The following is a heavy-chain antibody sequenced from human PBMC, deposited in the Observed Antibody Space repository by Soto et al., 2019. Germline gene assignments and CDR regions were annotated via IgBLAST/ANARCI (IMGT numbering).Heavy chain of an antibody. J-gene: IGHJ6*03. CDR3: ARRARPDFYYMDV. V-gene: IGHV3-64*01. Sequence: GGALRLPCAASRITLRGFSQGLVRPGPGKGLEYVSGISSNGVGTYYANSVQGRFTISRDNSKNTVYLQMGSLRPEDMAVYYCARRARPDFYYMDVWGKGTTVTVSS. CDR2: ISSNGVGT. D-gene: IGHD6-6*01. CDR1: RITLRGFS.